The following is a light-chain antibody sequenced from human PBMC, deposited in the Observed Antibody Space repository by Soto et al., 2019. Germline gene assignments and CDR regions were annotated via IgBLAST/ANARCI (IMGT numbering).Light chain of an antibody. J-gene: IGKJ1*01. CDR2: FGS. CDR3: MQALQSLT. Sequence: EIVMTQSPLTLPVTTGEPASISCRSSQSLLYNNTYNYLDWYVQKPGQSPQLLIYFGSNRAPGVPDRFSGSGSGTDFTLKINRVEAEDVGTYYCMQALQSLTFGQGTKVDI. CDR1: QSLLYNNTYNY. V-gene: IGKV2-28*01.